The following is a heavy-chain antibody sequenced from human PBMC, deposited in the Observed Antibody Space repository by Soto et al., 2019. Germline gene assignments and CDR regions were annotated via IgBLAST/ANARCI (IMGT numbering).Heavy chain of an antibody. J-gene: IGHJ5*02. V-gene: IGHV4-34*01. D-gene: IGHD3-3*01. Sequence: SETLSLTCAVYGGSFSGYYWSWIRQPPGKGLEWIGEINHSGSTNYNPSLKSRVTISVDTSKNQFSLKLSSVSAADTAVYYCARADYDFWSGYYPLNWFDPWGQGTLVTVSS. CDR1: GGSFSGYY. CDR3: ARADYDFWSGYYPLNWFDP. CDR2: INHSGST.